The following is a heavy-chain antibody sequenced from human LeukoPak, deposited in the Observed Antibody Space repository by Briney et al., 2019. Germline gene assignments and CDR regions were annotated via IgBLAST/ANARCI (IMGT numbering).Heavy chain of an antibody. V-gene: IGHV3-20*04. J-gene: IGHJ4*02. CDR2: INWNGGST. CDR1: GFTFDDYG. CDR3: ARGIRFLEWLSGSDY. Sequence: PGESLKISCAASGFTFDDYGMSWVRQAPGKGLEWVSGINWNGGSTGYADSVKGRFTISRDNAKNSLYLQMNSLRVEDTALYYCARGIRFLEWLSGSDYWGQGTLVTVSS. D-gene: IGHD3-3*01.